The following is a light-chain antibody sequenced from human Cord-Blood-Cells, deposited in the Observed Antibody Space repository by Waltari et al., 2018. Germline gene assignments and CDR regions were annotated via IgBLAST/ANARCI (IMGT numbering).Light chain of an antibody. V-gene: IGLV2-14*01. Sequence: QSALTQPASVSGSPCQSITISCTGTSRDVAGYNSVSWYQQHPGKSPKLMIYEVSKRPSGVSNRFAGSKSGNTASRTISGLQAEEEADYYCSSYTSSSTLVFGGGTKLTVL. CDR1: SRDVAGYNS. CDR3: SSYTSSSTLV. CDR2: EVS. J-gene: IGLJ2*01.